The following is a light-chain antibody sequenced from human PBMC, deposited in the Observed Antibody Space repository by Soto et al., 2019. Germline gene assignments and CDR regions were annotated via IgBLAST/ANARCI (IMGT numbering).Light chain of an antibody. Sequence: QSVLTQPPSVSGAPGQRVTISCTGSSSNIGAGYDVHWYQQLPGTAPKLLIYGNSNRPSGVPDRFSGSKSGTSDSLAITGLQAEDEADYYCQSYDSSLSIYVFGTGTTLTVL. CDR2: GNS. J-gene: IGLJ1*01. CDR1: SSNIGAGYD. CDR3: QSYDSSLSIYV. V-gene: IGLV1-40*01.